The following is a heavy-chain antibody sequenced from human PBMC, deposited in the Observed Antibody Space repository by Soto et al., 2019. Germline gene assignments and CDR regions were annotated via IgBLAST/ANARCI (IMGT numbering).Heavy chain of an antibody. CDR1: GGSISSGGYS. CDR2: IYHSGST. J-gene: IGHJ4*02. Sequence: SETLSLTCAVSGGSISSGGYSWSWIRQPPGKGLEWIGYIYHSGSTYYNPSLKSRVTISVDRSKNQFSLKPSSVTAADTAVYYCARMQQLTTYYFDYWGQGTLVTVSS. CDR3: ARMQQLTTYYFDY. V-gene: IGHV4-30-2*01. D-gene: IGHD6-13*01.